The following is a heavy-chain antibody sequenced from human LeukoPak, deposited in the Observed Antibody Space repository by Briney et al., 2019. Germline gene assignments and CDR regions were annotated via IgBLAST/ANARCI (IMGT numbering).Heavy chain of an antibody. J-gene: IGHJ5*02. D-gene: IGHD2-15*01. CDR2: ISSSSSYI. Sequence: GGSLRPSCAASGFTFGSYSMNWVRQAPGTGLEWVSSISSSSSYIYYADSVRGRFTISRDNAKNSLYLQMNSLRAEDTAVYYCARDHCSGGSCYSRGAWFDPWGQGTLVTVSS. CDR1: GFTFGSYS. V-gene: IGHV3-21*01. CDR3: ARDHCSGGSCYSRGAWFDP.